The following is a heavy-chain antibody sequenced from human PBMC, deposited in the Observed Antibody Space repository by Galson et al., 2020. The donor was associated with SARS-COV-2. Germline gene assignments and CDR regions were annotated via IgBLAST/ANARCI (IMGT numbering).Heavy chain of an antibody. J-gene: IGHJ4*02. Sequence: GGSLRLSSTASGLIFSDYYMTWLRQAPGKGLEWISYISPSSDYTNYADSVRGRFTISRDNTKTSLFLHMDSLRAEDTAVYYCAGSHKNFWYNFDNWGQGALVTVSS. CDR1: GLIFSDYY. CDR2: ISPSSDYT. V-gene: IGHV3-11*03. D-gene: IGHD6-13*01. CDR3: AGSHKNFWYNFDN.